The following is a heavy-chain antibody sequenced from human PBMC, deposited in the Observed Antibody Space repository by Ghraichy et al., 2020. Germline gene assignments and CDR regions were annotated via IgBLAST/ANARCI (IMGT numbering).Heavy chain of an antibody. J-gene: IGHJ2*01. CDR2: IYYSGST. CDR3: ARREGQLVGGHWYFDL. Sequence: SETLSLTCTVSGGSISSYYWSWIRQPPGKGLEWIGYIYYSGSTNYNPSLKSRVTISVDTSKNQFSLKLSSVTAADTAVYYCARREGQLVGGHWYFDLWGRGTLVTVSS. D-gene: IGHD6-6*01. CDR1: GGSISSYY. V-gene: IGHV4-59*01.